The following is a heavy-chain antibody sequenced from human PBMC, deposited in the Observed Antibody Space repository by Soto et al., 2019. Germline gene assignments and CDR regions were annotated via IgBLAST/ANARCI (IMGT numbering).Heavy chain of an antibody. D-gene: IGHD3-22*01. Sequence: EVQLVESGGGLVQPGGSLRLSCAASGFTFSSYSMNWVRQAPGKGLEWVSYISSSSSTIYYADSVKGRFTISRDNAKNLVYLQMNSLRDEDPAVYYCARAPHYYDTREDYWGQGTLVTVSS. J-gene: IGHJ4*02. CDR3: ARAPHYYDTREDY. CDR1: GFTFSSYS. V-gene: IGHV3-48*02. CDR2: ISSSSSTI.